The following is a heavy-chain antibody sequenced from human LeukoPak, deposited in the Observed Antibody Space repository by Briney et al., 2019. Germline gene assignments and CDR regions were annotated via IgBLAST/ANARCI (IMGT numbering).Heavy chain of an antibody. D-gene: IGHD4-11*01. CDR3: ARRSNYFDY. CDR2: IYTGGST. J-gene: IGHJ4*02. Sequence: SETLSLTCSVSGGTIHSYYWSWIRQPPGKALEFIGYIYTGGSTNSNPSLKRRVAISVDTSKNQFSLRLNSVTAADTAVYYCARRSNYFDYWGQGTLVTVSS. CDR1: GGTIHSYY. V-gene: IGHV4-4*09.